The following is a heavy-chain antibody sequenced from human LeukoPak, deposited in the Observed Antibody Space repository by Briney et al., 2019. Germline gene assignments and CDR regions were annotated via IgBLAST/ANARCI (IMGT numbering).Heavy chain of an antibody. V-gene: IGHV1-2*02. J-gene: IGHJ5*02. CDR3: ARRPITMVRGVNSWFDP. Sequence: ASVKVSCKASGYTFTGYYMHWVRQAPGQGLEWMGWINPNSGGTNYAQKFQGRVTMTRDTSISTAYMELSRLRSDDTAVYYCARRPITMVRGVNSWFDPWGQGTLVTVSS. D-gene: IGHD3-10*01. CDR1: GYTFTGYY. CDR2: INPNSGGT.